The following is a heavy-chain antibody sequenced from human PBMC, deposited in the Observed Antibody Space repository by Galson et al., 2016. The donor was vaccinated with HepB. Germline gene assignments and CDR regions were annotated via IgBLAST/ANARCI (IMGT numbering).Heavy chain of an antibody. J-gene: IGHJ4*02. CDR3: AHSLLDAAGLYFES. V-gene: IGHV2-5*01. D-gene: IGHD6-13*01. Sequence: PALVKPTQTLTLTCTFSGFSLSSIGESVAWIRQPPGKALECLALIYWNDDKRYSPSLKSRLTITKDTSKNRVGLTMTNMDPVDTGTYYCAHSLLDAAGLYFESWGQGVLVTVSS. CDR1: GFSLSSIGES. CDR2: IYWNDDK.